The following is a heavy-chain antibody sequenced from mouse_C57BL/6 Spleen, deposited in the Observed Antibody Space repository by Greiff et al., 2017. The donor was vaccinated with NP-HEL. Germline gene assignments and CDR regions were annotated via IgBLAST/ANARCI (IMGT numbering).Heavy chain of an antibody. CDR3: TKGNYSYYFDY. D-gene: IGHD2-1*01. CDR1: GFNIKDYY. CDR2: IDPEDGDT. J-gene: IGHJ2*01. V-gene: IGHV14-1*01. Sequence: EVQLQQSGAELVRPGASVKLSCTASGFNIKDYYMHWVKQRPEQGLEWIGRIDPEDGDTEYAPKFQGKATMTADPSSNTAYLQRSSLTSEDTAVYYCTKGNYSYYFDYWGQGTTLTVSA.